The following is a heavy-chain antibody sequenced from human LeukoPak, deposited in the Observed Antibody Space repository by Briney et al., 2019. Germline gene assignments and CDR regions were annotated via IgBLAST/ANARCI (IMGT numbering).Heavy chain of an antibody. CDR2: LSGSGGDT. Sequence: GSLRLSCVASGFTFNRNAMSWVRPAPGKGLEWVSSLSGSGGDTYYADSVKGRFTISRDNSKNTVYLQMNSLKAEDTAVYYCAKDPYGTRYFDYWGQGTLVTVSS. CDR3: AKDPYGTRYFDY. D-gene: IGHD2-2*01. V-gene: IGHV3-23*01. CDR1: GFTFNRNA. J-gene: IGHJ4*02.